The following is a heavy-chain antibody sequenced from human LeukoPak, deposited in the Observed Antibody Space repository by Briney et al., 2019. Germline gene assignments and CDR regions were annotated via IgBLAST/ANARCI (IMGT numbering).Heavy chain of an antibody. D-gene: IGHD6-19*01. CDR2: ISGYNGNT. V-gene: IGHV1-18*01. CDR3: ARDLKMGYSSGRYSWGTGSSNDY. Sequence: ASVKVSCKASGYTFTSYGISWVRQAPGKGLEWMGWISGYNGNTNYAQKLQGRVTMTTDTSTSKVYMELRSLRSDDTAVYYCARDLKMGYSSGRYSWGTGSSNDYWGQGTLVTVSS. CDR1: GYTFTSYG. J-gene: IGHJ4*02.